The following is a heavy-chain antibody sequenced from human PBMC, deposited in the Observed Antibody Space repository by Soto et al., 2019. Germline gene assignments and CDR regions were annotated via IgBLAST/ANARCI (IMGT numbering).Heavy chain of an antibody. CDR2: IYPGDSDT. D-gene: IGHD2-21*02. V-gene: IGHV5-51*01. Sequence: LKISCKGSGYSFTSYWIGWVRQMPGKGLEWMGIIYPGDSDTRYSPSFQGQVTISADKSISTAYLQWSSLKASDTAMYYCARHGGDCGGDCYSDSYYYYGMDVWGQGTTVTVSS. CDR3: ARHGGDCGGDCYSDSYYYYGMDV. J-gene: IGHJ6*02. CDR1: GYSFTSYW.